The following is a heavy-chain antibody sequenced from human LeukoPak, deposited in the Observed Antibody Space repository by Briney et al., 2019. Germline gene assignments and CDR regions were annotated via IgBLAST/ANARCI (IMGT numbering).Heavy chain of an antibody. Sequence: GGSLRLSCAASGFTFSSYEMNWVRQAPGKGLEWVSYISSSGSTIYYADSVKGRFTISRDNAKNSLYLQMNSLRAEDTAVYYCARGDSYGSSYYYYYGMDVWGQGTTVTVSS. CDR2: ISSSGSTI. CDR3: ARGDSYGSSYYYYYGMDV. D-gene: IGHD5-18*01. J-gene: IGHJ6*02. CDR1: GFTFSSYE. V-gene: IGHV3-48*03.